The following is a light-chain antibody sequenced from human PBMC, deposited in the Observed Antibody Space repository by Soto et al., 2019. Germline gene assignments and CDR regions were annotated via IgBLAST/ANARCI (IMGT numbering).Light chain of an antibody. CDR3: QRYNSYSRT. Sequence: DIQMTHSPSTPSASVGDRVTITFRASQSISSWLAWYQQKPGKAPKLLIYDASSLESGVPSRFSGSGSGTEFTLTISSLQPDDFATYYCQRYNSYSRTFGQGTKVDIK. CDR1: QSISSW. CDR2: DAS. J-gene: IGKJ1*01. V-gene: IGKV1-5*01.